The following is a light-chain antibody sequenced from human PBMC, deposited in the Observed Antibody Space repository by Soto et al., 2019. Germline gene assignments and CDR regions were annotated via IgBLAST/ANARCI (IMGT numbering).Light chain of an antibody. CDR1: PSVANF. V-gene: IGKV3-15*01. CDR3: QQYNSWPET. J-gene: IGKJ1*01. CDR2: DAS. Sequence: EIVMTQSPVTLSVSPGERATLSCRASPSVANFVAWYQQKPGQAPRLFIYDASTRATGIPARFSGSGSGTEFTLTISSLQSEDFAVYYCQQYNSWPETFGQGTKVDI.